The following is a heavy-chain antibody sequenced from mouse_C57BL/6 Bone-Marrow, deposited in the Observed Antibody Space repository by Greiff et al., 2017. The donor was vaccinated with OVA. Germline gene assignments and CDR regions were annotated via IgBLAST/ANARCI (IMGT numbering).Heavy chain of an antibody. CDR3: ACYGKDFDY. CDR2: IYPGGGYT. CDR1: GYTFTNYW. J-gene: IGHJ2*01. D-gene: IGHD1-1*01. V-gene: IGHV1-63*01. Sequence: VQLKESGAELVRPGTSVKMSCKASGYTFTNYWIGWAKQRPGHGLEWIGDIYPGGGYTNYNEKFKGKATLTADKSSSTAYMQFSSLTSEDSAIYYCACYGKDFDYWGQGTTLTVSS.